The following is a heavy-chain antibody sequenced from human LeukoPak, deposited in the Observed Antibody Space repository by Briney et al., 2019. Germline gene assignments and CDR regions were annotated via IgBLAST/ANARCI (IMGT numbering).Heavy chain of an antibody. Sequence: PSETLSLTCAVSGGSISSSNWWSWVRQPPGKGLEWIGEIYHSGSTNYNPSLKSRVTISVDTSKNQFSLKLSSVTAADTAVYYCAGVPPRGYYYYYMDVWGKGTTVTVSS. J-gene: IGHJ6*03. V-gene: IGHV4-4*02. CDR2: IYHSGST. CDR1: GGSISSSNW. CDR3: AGVPPRGYYYYYMDV.